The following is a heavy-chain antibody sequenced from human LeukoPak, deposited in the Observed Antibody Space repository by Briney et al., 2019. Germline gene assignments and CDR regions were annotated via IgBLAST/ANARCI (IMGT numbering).Heavy chain of an antibody. CDR3: ARAAGYYDSSGCGDY. Sequence: GASVKVSCKASGYTFTGYYMHWVRQAPGQGLEWMGWINPNSGGTNYAQKFQGRVTMTRDTSISTAYMELSRLRSDDTAVYYCARAAGYYDSSGCGDYWGQGTLVTVSS. D-gene: IGHD3-22*01. J-gene: IGHJ4*02. V-gene: IGHV1-2*02. CDR2: INPNSGGT. CDR1: GYTFTGYY.